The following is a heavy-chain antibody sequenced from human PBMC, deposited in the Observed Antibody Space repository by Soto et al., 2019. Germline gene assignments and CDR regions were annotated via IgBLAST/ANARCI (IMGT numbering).Heavy chain of an antibody. CDR3: AREGYCSSTSCYEFGMDV. CDR1: GGTFSSYA. D-gene: IGHD2-2*01. CDR2: IIPIFGKA. V-gene: IGHV1-69*01. Sequence: QVQLVQSGAEVKKPGSSVKVSCKASGGTFSSYAISWVRQAPGKGLEWWGGIIPIFGKANYAQKFQGRVPITADESTSTAYMELSSLRSEDTAVYYCAREGYCSSTSCYEFGMDVWGQGTTVTVSS. J-gene: IGHJ6*02.